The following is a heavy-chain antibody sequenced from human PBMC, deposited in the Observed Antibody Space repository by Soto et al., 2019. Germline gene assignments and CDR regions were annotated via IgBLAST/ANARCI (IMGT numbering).Heavy chain of an antibody. CDR1: GGSVNYGFNY. D-gene: IGHD6-19*01. Sequence: SETLSLTCSVSGGSVNYGFNYWCWIRQPPGKGLEWIGCIDYSGTANFDPSLRSRVSISLDTSKNQFSLRLTSVTAADTAIYYCARGVGQWLVNWFDPWGQGTLVTVSS. J-gene: IGHJ5*02. CDR2: IDYSGTA. CDR3: ARGVGQWLVNWFDP. V-gene: IGHV4-61*01.